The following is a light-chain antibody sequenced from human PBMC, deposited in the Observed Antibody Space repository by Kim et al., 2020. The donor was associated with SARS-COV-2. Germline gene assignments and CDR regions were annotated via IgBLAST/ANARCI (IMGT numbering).Light chain of an antibody. CDR3: SSYTDSGPGYV. J-gene: IGLJ1*01. V-gene: IGLV2-14*03. Sequence: QSALTQPASVSGSPGQSITISCTGTGSDVGGYNFVSWYQQHPGKAPKLMIYDVTDRPSGVSNRFSGSKSGNTASLTISALQADDEADYFCSSYTDSGPGYVFGTGTKVTVL. CDR2: DVT. CDR1: GSDVGGYNF.